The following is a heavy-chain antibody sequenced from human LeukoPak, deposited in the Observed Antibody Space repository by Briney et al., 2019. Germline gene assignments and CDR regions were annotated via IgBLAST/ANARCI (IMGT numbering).Heavy chain of an antibody. CDR3: ARAREWLVPHAFDI. J-gene: IGHJ3*02. V-gene: IGHV3-7*04. D-gene: IGHD6-19*01. Sequence: GGSLRLSCAASGFTFSSYWMSWVRQAPGKGLEWVANIKQDGSEKYYVDPVKGRFTISRDNAKNSLYLQMNSLRAEDTAVYYCARAREWLVPHAFDIWGQGTMVTVSS. CDR2: IKQDGSEK. CDR1: GFTFSSYW.